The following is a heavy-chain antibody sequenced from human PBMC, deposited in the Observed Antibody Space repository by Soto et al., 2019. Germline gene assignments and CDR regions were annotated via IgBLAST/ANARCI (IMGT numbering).Heavy chain of an antibody. J-gene: IGHJ6*02. D-gene: IGHD2-2*02. V-gene: IGHV3-21*01. CDR1: GFTFSSYS. Sequence: GGSLRLSCAASGFTFSSYSMNWVRQAPGKGLEWVSSISSCSSYIYYADSVKGRFTISRDNAKNSLYLQMNSLRAEDTAVYYCARDLVVPDPIAYYYGMDVWGQGTTVTVSS. CDR2: ISSCSSYI. CDR3: ARDLVVPDPIAYYYGMDV.